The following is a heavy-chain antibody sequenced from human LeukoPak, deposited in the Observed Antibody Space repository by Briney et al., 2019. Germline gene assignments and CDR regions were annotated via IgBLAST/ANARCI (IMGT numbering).Heavy chain of an antibody. CDR3: ARDSSGWYGGQGY. CDR1: GGTFSSYA. CDR2: IIPIIGTA. J-gene: IGHJ4*02. V-gene: IGHV1-69*05. D-gene: IGHD6-19*01. Sequence: GASVKVSCKASGGTFSSYAISWVRQAPGQGLEWMGGIIPIIGTANYAQKFQGRVTITTDESTSTAYMELSSLRSEDTAVYYCARDSSGWYGGQGYWGQGTLVTVSS.